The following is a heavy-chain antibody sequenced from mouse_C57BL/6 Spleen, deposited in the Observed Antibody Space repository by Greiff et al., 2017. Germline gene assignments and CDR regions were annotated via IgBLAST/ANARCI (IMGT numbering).Heavy chain of an antibody. CDR3: AKTGSAMDY. D-gene: IGHD4-1*01. J-gene: IGHJ4*01. CDR1: GYAFSSSW. CDR2: IYPGDGDT. V-gene: IGHV1-82*01. Sequence: QVQLQQSGPELVKPGASVQISCKASGYAFSSSWMNWVKQRPGKGLEWIGRIYPGDGDTNYNGKFKGKATMTADKSSSTAYMQLSSLTSEDSAVYFCAKTGSAMDYWGQGTSVTVSS.